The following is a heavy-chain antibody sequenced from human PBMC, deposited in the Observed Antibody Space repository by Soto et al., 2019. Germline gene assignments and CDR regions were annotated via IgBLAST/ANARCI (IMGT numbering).Heavy chain of an antibody. J-gene: IGHJ5*02. CDR2: IYYSGNT. V-gene: IGHV4-30-4*01. CDR3: ARHTGQLSPFDT. Sequence: SETLSLTCTVSGDSISSGDYYWSWIRQPPGKGLEWIGCIYYSGNTYYNPSLKSRFSISVDTSKNQFSLKLTSVTAADTAVYYCARHTGQLSPFDTWGLGTLVTVSS. CDR1: GDSISSGDYY. D-gene: IGHD2-2*01.